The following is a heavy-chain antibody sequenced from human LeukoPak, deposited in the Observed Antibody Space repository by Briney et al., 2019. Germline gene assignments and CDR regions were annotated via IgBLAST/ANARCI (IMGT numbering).Heavy chain of an antibody. Sequence: SCKASGFTFSSYAMSWVRQAPGKGLEWVSAISGSGGSTHYADSVKGRFTISRDNSKNTLYPQMNSLRAEDTAVYYCAKASLSGRGYYFGYWGQGTLVTVSS. D-gene: IGHD6-19*01. CDR1: GFTFSSYA. CDR3: AKASLSGRGYYFGY. J-gene: IGHJ4*02. CDR2: ISGSGGST. V-gene: IGHV3-23*01.